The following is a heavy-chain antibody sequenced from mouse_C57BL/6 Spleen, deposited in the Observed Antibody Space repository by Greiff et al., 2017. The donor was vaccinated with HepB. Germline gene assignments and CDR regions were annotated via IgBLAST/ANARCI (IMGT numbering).Heavy chain of an antibody. V-gene: IGHV5-6*01. D-gene: IGHD2-4*01. CDR3: ARERGDYDGNYAMDY. J-gene: IGHJ4*01. CDR1: GFTFSSYG. CDR2: ISSGGSYT. Sequence: EVKLVESGGDLVKPGGSLKLSCAASGFTFSSYGMSWVRQTPDKRLEWVATISSGGSYTYYPDSVKGRFTISRDNAKNTLYLQMSSLKSEDTAMYYCARERGDYDGNYAMDYWGQGTSVTVSS.